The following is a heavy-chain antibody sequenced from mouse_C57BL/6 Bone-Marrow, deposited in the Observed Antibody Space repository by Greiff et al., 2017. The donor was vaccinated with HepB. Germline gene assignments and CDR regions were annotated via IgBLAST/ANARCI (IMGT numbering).Heavy chain of an antibody. V-gene: IGHV5-9-1*02. CDR1: GFTFSSYA. CDR3: TKSLYDGYYEGFAY. J-gene: IGHJ3*01. CDR2: ISSGGDYI. Sequence: EVQVVESGEGLVKPGGSLKLSCAASGFTFSSYAMSWVRQTPEKRLEWVAYISSGGDYIYYADTVKGRFTISRDNARNTLYLQMSSLKSEDTAMYYCTKSLYDGYYEGFAYWGQGTLVTVSA. D-gene: IGHD2-3*01.